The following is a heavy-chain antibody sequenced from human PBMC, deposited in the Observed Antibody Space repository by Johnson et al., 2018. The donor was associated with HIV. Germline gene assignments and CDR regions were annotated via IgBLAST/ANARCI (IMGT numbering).Heavy chain of an antibody. CDR3: AKEGSSGWYFGDAFDI. V-gene: IGHV3-7*01. CDR1: GFTVSSNY. Sequence: EVQLVESGGGLIQPGGSLRLSCAASGFTVSSNYMSWVRQAPEKGLEWVADIKCDGSENYYVDSVKGRLTISRDNAKNTLYLQMNSLRAEDTAVYYCAKEGSSGWYFGDAFDIWGQGTMVTVSS. J-gene: IGHJ3*02. CDR2: IKCDGSEN. D-gene: IGHD6-19*01.